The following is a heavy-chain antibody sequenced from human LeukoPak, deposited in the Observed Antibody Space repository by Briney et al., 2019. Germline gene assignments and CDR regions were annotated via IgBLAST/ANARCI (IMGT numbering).Heavy chain of an antibody. Sequence: ASANVSCKASGYTFTSYYMHWVRQAPGQGLEWMGIINPSAGSTSYAQKFQGRVTMTRDTSTSTVYMELSSLRSEDTAVYYCARGGLQLLAPLDYWGQGTLVTVSS. V-gene: IGHV1-46*01. CDR3: ARGGLQLLAPLDY. J-gene: IGHJ4*02. CDR1: GYTFTSYY. D-gene: IGHD5-18*01. CDR2: INPSAGST.